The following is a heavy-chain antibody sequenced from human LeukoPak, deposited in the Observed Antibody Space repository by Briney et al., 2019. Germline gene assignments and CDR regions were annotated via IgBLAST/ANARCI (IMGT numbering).Heavy chain of an antibody. Sequence: GGSLRLSCAASGFTFSSYAMSWVRQAPGKGLEWVSGISGSGGSTYYADSVKGRFTIFRDNSKNTLYLQMNSLRAEDTAVYYCAEARYDSSGYYFDYWGQGTLVTVSS. CDR3: AEARYDSSGYYFDY. J-gene: IGHJ4*02. CDR2: ISGSGGST. CDR1: GFTFSSYA. V-gene: IGHV3-23*01. D-gene: IGHD3-22*01.